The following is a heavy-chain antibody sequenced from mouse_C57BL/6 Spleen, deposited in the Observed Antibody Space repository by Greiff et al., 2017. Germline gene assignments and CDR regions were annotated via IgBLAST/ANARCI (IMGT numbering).Heavy chain of an antibody. CDR3: ARWGSSYYAMGD. CDR1: GFNIKDYY. Sequence: EVQLQQSGAELVKPGASVKLSCTASGFNIKDYYMHWVKQRTEQGLEWIGRIDPEDGETKYAPTFQGKATITADTSSNTAYLQLSSLTSEDTAVYYCARWGSSYYAMGDWGQGTSVTVSS. D-gene: IGHD1-1*01. V-gene: IGHV14-2*01. J-gene: IGHJ4*01. CDR2: IDPEDGET.